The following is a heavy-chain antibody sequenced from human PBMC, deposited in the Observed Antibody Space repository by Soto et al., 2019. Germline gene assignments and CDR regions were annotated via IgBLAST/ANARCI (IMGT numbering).Heavy chain of an antibody. D-gene: IGHD2-21*01. CDR1: GFIFSNYA. J-gene: IGHJ2*01. V-gene: IGHV3-23*01. CDR3: ARRAGGAVVWYYDL. Sequence: EEQLLESGGGVVQRGGSLRLSCAASGFIFSNYAMTWVRQAPGKGLEWVSRISGRGGSTYYADSVKGRLTMSRDNYKNTLYLQLKSLSAEDTAIYYCARRAGGAVVWYYDLWGRGTLVTV. CDR2: ISGRGGST.